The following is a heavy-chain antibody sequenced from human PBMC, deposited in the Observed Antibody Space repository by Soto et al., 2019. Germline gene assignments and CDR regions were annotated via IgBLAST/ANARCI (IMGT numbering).Heavy chain of an antibody. CDR3: VKEIRICGVVIFDY. CDR1: GFTFSTYA. D-gene: IGHD3-3*01. V-gene: IGHV3-23*01. Sequence: GGSLRLSCAASGFTFSTYAMSWVRQAPGKGLEWVSAISGSGGDTYYADSVNGRSTISRDNSKSTHYLQVNSLRVDDTAVYYCVKEIRICGVVIFDYWGQGTLVTVSS. CDR2: ISGSGGDT. J-gene: IGHJ4*02.